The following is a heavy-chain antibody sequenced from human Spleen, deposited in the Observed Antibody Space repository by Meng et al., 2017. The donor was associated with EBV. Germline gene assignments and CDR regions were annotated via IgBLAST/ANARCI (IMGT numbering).Heavy chain of an antibody. CDR1: GYTFTSYY. J-gene: IGHJ4*02. CDR3: AIDLECVGGSCYLFHY. D-gene: IGHD2-15*01. Sequence: QGQLVQSGAEVKKPGASVKVSCKASGYTFTSYYIHWVRQAPGQGLEWMGIINPSGGSTTYAQKFQGRVSITADKSSSTAYMELRSLRSEDTAMYYCAIDLECVGGSCYLFHYWGQGTLVTVSS. V-gene: IGHV1-46*01. CDR2: INPSGGST.